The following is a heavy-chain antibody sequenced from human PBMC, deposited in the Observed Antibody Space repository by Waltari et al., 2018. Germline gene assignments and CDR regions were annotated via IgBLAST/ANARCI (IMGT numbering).Heavy chain of an antibody. J-gene: IGHJ4*02. D-gene: IGHD6-19*01. CDR2: IYYSGST. CDR3: ASSYSSGWYSTFDY. Sequence: QLQLQESGPGLVKPSETLSLTCTVSGGSISSRSYYWGWYRQPPGKGLAWIGSIYYSGSTYYNPSLKSRVTISVDTSKNQFSLKLSSVTAADTAVYYCASSYSSGWYSTFDYWGQGTLVTVSS. CDR1: GGSISSRSYY. V-gene: IGHV4-39*01.